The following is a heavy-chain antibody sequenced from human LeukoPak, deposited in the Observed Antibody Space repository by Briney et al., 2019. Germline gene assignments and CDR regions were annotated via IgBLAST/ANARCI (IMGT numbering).Heavy chain of an antibody. CDR1: GGSINSYY. CDR3: ATFWSGYVDY. J-gene: IGHJ4*02. D-gene: IGHD3-3*01. V-gene: IGHV4-59*01. Sequence: SETLSLTCTVSGGSINSYYWSWIRQPPGKGLEWIGYIYYSGSTNYNPSLKSRVTISVDTSKNQFSLRLSSVTAADTAVYYCATFWSGYVDYWGQGTLVTVSS. CDR2: IYYSGST.